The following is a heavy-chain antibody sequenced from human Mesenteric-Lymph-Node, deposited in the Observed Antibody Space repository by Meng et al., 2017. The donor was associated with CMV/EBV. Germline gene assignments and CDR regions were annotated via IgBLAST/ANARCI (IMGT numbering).Heavy chain of an antibody. CDR2: VGNDDGTTK. CDR3: VKDRPHILGLDP. CDR1: GFSFSSFA. V-gene: IGHV3-30*02. Sequence: GGPLRLSCAASGFSFSSFAMHWVRQAPGEGLEWVAYVGNDDGTTKYYPESVRGRFTISRDNSKNTVFLQMNSLKTEDTAMYYCVKDRPHILGLDPWGQGTLVTVSS. J-gene: IGHJ5*02. D-gene: IGHD3-10*01.